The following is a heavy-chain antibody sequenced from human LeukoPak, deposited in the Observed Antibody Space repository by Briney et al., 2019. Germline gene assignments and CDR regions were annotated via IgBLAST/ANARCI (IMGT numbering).Heavy chain of an antibody. D-gene: IGHD3-22*01. CDR2: ISRSGSTK. J-gene: IGHJ3*02. CDR3: ARDSAYHDSSGYYYAAFDI. V-gene: IGHV3-11*04. Sequence: GGSLRLSCAASGFTFSDYNMRWIRQAPGKGLEWVSSISRSGSTKYYADSVKGRFTISRDNAKNSLYLQMNSLRAEDTAVYYCARDSAYHDSSGYYYAAFDIWGQGTMVTVSS. CDR1: GFTFSDYN.